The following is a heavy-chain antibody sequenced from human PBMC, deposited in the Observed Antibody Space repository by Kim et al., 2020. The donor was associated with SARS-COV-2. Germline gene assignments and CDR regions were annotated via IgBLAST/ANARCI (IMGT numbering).Heavy chain of an antibody. CDR2: IIRSGTT. J-gene: IGHJ4*02. Sequence: GGSLRLSCAGSGFTFSSFAMRWVRQAPGKGLEWVALIIRSGTTYYADSVKGRFTITRDNTKSTPDLQMNTLRGEDTTIYYCARGRPGDFSGQGTQCTASS. CDR3: ARGRPGDF. D-gene: IGHD6-6*01. V-gene: IGHV3-23*01. CDR1: GFTFSSFA.